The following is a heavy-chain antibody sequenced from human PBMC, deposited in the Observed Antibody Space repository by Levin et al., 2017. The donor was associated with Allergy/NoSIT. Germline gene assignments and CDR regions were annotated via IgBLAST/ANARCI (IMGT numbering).Heavy chain of an antibody. J-gene: IGHJ4*02. D-gene: IGHD4-17*01. V-gene: IGHV3-48*02. CDR3: ARTPLEATVTTPYFDY. CDR2: ISSSSSTI. CDR1: GFTFSSYS. Sequence: GESLKISCAASGFTFSSYSMNWVRQAPGKGLEWVSYISSSSSTIYYADSVKGRFTISRDNAKNSLYLQMNSLRDEDTAVYYCARTPLEATVTTPYFDYWGQGTLVTVSS.